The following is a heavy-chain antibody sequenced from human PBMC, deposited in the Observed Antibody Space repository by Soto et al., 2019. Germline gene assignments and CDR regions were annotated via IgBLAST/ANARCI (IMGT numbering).Heavy chain of an antibody. CDR3: ARDNQGGSGYPVNVRPGWNYGMDV. CDR1: GFTFSSYS. V-gene: IGHV3-48*01. J-gene: IGHJ6*02. Sequence: EVQLVESGGGLVQPGGSLRLSCAASGFTFSSYSMNWVRQAPGKGLEWVSYISSSSSTIYYADSVKGRFTISRDNAKNSLYLQMNSLRAEDTAVYYCARDNQGGSGYPVNVRPGWNYGMDVWGQGTTFTVSS. D-gene: IGHD3-22*01. CDR2: ISSSSSTI.